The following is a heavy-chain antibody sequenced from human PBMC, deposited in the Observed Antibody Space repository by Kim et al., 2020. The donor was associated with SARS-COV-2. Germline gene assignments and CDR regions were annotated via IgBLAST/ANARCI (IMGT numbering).Heavy chain of an antibody. J-gene: IGHJ4*02. CDR3: ATLGIDYYYDSSDLYR. CDR1: GYTLTELS. Sequence: ASVKVSCKVSGYTLTELSMHWVRQAPGKGLEWMGGFDPEDGETIYAQKFQGRVTMTEDTSTDTAYMELSSLRSEDTAVYYCATLGIDYYYDSSDLYRWGQGTLVTVSS. D-gene: IGHD3-22*01. V-gene: IGHV1-24*01. CDR2: FDPEDGET.